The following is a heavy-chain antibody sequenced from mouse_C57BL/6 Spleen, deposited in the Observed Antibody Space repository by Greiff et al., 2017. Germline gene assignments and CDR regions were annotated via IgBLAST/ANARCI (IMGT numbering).Heavy chain of an antibody. Sequence: EVKLMESGGGLVQPGGSMKLSCVASGFTFSNYWMNWVRQSPEKGLEWVAQIRLKSDNYATHYAESVKGRFTISRDDSKSSVYLQMNNLRAEDTGIYYCTDVYYFDYWGQGTTLTVSS. J-gene: IGHJ2*01. CDR1: GFTFSNYW. CDR2: IRLKSDNYAT. V-gene: IGHV6-3*01. CDR3: TDVYYFDY.